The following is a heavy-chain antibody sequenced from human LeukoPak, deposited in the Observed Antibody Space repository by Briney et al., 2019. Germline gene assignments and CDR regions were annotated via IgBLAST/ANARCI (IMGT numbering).Heavy chain of an antibody. CDR1: GFTFSNYA. CDR2: IDSGGGT. Sequence: GVSLRLSCAASGFTFSNYAMNWVRQAPGKGLERVSAIDSGGGTYYADSVKGRFTISRDNSKNTLYLQLNSLRAEDTAVYYCAKGPQGDWGQGALVTVSS. J-gene: IGHJ4*02. D-gene: IGHD3-16*01. V-gene: IGHV3-23*01. CDR3: AKGPQGD.